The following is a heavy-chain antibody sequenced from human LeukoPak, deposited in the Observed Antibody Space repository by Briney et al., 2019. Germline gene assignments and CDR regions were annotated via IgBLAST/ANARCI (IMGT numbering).Heavy chain of an antibody. J-gene: IGHJ4*02. V-gene: IGHV1-46*01. Sequence: ASVKVSCKASGYTFTSYFIHWVRQAPGQGLEWMGIIDPSGGSTIFAQQFQGRVTMTRDTSTSTVYMELGSVRSEDTAVYYCARDQDLDYWGQGSLVTVSS. CDR1: GYTFTSYF. CDR2: IDPSGGST. CDR3: ARDQDLDY.